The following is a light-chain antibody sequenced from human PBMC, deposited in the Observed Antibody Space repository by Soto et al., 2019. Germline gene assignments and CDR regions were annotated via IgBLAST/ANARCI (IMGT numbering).Light chain of an antibody. V-gene: IGLV2-14*03. J-gene: IGLJ2*01. CDR1: SSAVGGYNF. CDR3: SSYTSSSTVI. CDR2: DVR. Sequence: QSALTQPASVSGSPGQSITISCTGTSSAVGGYNFVSWYQQHPGKAPKFIIYDVRNRPSGVSNRFSGSRSGNTASLTISGLQAEDEADYYCSSYTSSSTVIFGGGTQLTVL.